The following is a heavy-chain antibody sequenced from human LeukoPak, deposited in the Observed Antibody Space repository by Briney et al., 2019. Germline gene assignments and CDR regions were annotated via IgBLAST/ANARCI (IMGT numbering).Heavy chain of an antibody. V-gene: IGHV3-30*04. Sequence: GGSLRLSCEASGFAFSSYAMHWVRQAPGTGLEWVTLISNDGSNKFYTDSVKGRFTISRDNTKNTLYLQMNSLRVEDTAVYFCARDPVSVGLRINSDFWGQGTLVTVSS. D-gene: IGHD1-26*01. CDR1: GFAFSSYA. J-gene: IGHJ4*02. CDR2: ISNDGSNK. CDR3: ARDPVSVGLRINSDF.